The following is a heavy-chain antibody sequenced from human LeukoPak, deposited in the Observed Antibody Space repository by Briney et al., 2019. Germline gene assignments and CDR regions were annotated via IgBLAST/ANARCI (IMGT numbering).Heavy chain of an antibody. CDR3: ARPDAAGPNGYYYGMDV. CDR1: GYSFTSYW. D-gene: IGHD6-13*01. V-gene: IGHV5-51*01. J-gene: IGHJ6*04. Sequence: GESLKISCKGSGYSFTSYWIGWVRQMPGKGLEWMGIIYSGDSDTRYSPSFQGQVTISADKSISTAYLQWSSLKASDTAMYYCARPDAAGPNGYYYGMDVWGEGTTVTVSS. CDR2: IYSGDSDT.